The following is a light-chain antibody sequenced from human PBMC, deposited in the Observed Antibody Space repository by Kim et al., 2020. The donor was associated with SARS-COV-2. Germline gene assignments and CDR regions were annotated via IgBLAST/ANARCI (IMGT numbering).Light chain of an antibody. CDR2: EDI. CDR1: KLGDRH. CDR3: QTWDSGTPYV. J-gene: IGLJ1*01. V-gene: IGLV3-1*01. Sequence: VSPGQTAIITCSGNKLGDRHACWYQQRPRQSPVLVIYEDIKRPSGIPERFSGSNSGNTATLTIRGTQAMDDADYYCQTWDSGTPYVFGPGTKVTVL.